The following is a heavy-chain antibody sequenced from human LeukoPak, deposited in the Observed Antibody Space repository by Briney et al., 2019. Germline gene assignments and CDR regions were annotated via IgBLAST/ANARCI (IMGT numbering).Heavy chain of an antibody. D-gene: IGHD1-14*01. CDR2: IDYSGGST. V-gene: IGHV3-23*01. Sequence: GGSLILSCAASGFTFSSYGMSWVRQAPGKGLEWVSSIDYSGGSTYYADSVKGRFTISRDNSKNTLYLQMNSLRAEDTAVYYCAKDRTNYDPGAFDIWGQGTMVTVSS. J-gene: IGHJ3*02. CDR1: GFTFSSYG. CDR3: AKDRTNYDPGAFDI.